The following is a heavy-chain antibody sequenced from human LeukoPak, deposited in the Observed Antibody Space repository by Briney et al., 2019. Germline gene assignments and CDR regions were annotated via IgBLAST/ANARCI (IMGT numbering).Heavy chain of an antibody. V-gene: IGHV4-4*07. D-gene: IGHD3-3*01. Sequence: SETLSLTCTVSGGSISSYYWSWIRQPAGKGLEWIGRIYTSGSTNYNPSLKSRVTMSVDTSKNQFSLKLSSVTAADTAVYYCASRITIFGVVAYFDYWGQGTLVTVSS. J-gene: IGHJ4*02. CDR3: ASRITIFGVVAYFDY. CDR1: GGSISSYY. CDR2: IYTSGST.